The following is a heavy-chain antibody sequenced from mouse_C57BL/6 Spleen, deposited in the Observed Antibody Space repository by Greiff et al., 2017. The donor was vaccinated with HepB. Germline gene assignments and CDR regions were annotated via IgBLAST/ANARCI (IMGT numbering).Heavy chain of an antibody. Sequence: QVQLQQSGPELVKPGASVKISCKASGYAFSSSWMNWVKQRPGKGLEWIGRIYPGDGDTNYNGKFKGKATLTADKSSSTAYMQLSSLTSEDSAVYFCARSIYYGHWYFDVWGTGTTVTVSS. V-gene: IGHV1-82*01. CDR1: GYAFSSSW. D-gene: IGHD2-1*01. CDR3: ARSIYYGHWYFDV. CDR2: IYPGDGDT. J-gene: IGHJ1*03.